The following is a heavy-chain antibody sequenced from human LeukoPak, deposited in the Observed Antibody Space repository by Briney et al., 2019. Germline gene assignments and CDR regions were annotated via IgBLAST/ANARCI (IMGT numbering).Heavy chain of an antibody. Sequence: PSETLSLTCTVSGYSISSGYYWGWIRQPPGKGLEWIGSIYHSGSTYYNPSLKSRVTISVDTSKNQFSLKLSSVTAADTAVYYCAKAKISGSNGYYMDVWGKGTTVTISS. CDR3: AKAKISGSNGYYMDV. J-gene: IGHJ6*03. D-gene: IGHD3-10*01. CDR2: IYHSGST. CDR1: GYSISSGYY. V-gene: IGHV4-38-2*02.